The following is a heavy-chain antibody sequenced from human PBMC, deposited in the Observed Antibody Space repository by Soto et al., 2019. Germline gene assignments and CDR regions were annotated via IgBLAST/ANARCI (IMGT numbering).Heavy chain of an antibody. Sequence: QLQLQESGPGLVKPSETLSLTCTVSGGSISSSSYYWGWIRQPPGKGLEWIGSIYYSGSTYYNPSLKSRVTISVDTSKNQFSLKLSSVTAADTAVYYCARRGSSGYYGNWFDPWGQGTLVTVSS. CDR2: IYYSGST. J-gene: IGHJ5*02. CDR3: ARRGSSGYYGNWFDP. CDR1: GGSISSSSYY. V-gene: IGHV4-39*01. D-gene: IGHD3-22*01.